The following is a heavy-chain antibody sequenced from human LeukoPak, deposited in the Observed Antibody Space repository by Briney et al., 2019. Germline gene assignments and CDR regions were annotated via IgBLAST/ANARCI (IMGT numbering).Heavy chain of an antibody. J-gene: IGHJ4*02. CDR1: GFTFGDYA. CDR2: TRSKAYGGTT. CDR3: TREPIHYYDSSGYTVPYYFDY. Sequence: PGGSLRLSCTASGFTFGDYAMSWVRQAPGKGLEWVGFTRSKAYGGTTEYAASVKGRFTISRDDSKSIAYLQMNSLKTEDTAVYYCTREPIHYYDSSGYTVPYYFDYWGQGTLVTVSS. V-gene: IGHV3-49*04. D-gene: IGHD3-22*01.